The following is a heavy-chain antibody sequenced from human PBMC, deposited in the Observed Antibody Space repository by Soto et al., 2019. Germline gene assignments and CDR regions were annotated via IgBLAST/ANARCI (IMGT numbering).Heavy chain of an antibody. CDR2: ISYDGSNK. CDR3: ARGPSAGFWSGYSRPYYYYGMDV. V-gene: IGHV3-30-3*01. D-gene: IGHD3-3*01. CDR1: GFTFSSYA. Sequence: GGSLRLSCAASGFTFSSYAMHWVRQAPGKGLEWVAVISYDGSNKYYADSVKGRFTISRDNSKNTLYLQMNSLRAEDTAVYYCARGPSAGFWSGYSRPYYYYGMDVWGQGTTVTVSS. J-gene: IGHJ6*02.